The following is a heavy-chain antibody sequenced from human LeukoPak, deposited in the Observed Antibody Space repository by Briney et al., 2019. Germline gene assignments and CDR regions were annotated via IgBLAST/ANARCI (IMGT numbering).Heavy chain of an antibody. Sequence: AASVKVSCKASGGTFSSYAISWVRQAPGQGLEWMGGIIPIFGTANYAQKFQGRVTITADESTSTAYMELSSLRSEDTAVYYCARATYTDYYDSSGYPGGYFDYWGQGTLVTVSS. CDR1: GGTFSSYA. CDR3: ARATYTDYYDSSGYPGGYFDY. CDR2: IIPIFGTA. J-gene: IGHJ4*02. D-gene: IGHD3-22*01. V-gene: IGHV1-69*01.